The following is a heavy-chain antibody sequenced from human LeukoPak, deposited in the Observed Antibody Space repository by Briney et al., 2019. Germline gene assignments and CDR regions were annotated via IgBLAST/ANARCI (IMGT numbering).Heavy chain of an antibody. V-gene: IGHV1-3*01. Sequence: ASVKVSCKASGYTFTTYAMHWVRQAPGQRLEWMGWINAGNGNTRYSQKFQARVTITRDTSASTAYMELSSLRSEDTAVYYCARDPIGSRWPYYFDYWGQGTLVTVSS. J-gene: IGHJ4*02. CDR1: GYTFTTYA. CDR3: ARDPIGSRWPYYFDY. D-gene: IGHD6-13*01. CDR2: INAGNGNT.